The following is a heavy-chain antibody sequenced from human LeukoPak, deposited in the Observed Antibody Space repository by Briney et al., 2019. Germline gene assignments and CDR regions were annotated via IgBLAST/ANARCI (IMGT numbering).Heavy chain of an antibody. D-gene: IGHD6-19*01. Sequence: AMXWXXXXPGKGLEWVSAISGSGGSTYYADSVKGRFTISRDNSKNPLYLQMNSLRAEDTAVYYSAKVLGYSSGWFFDYWGQGTLVTVSS. CDR1: A. J-gene: IGHJ4*02. CDR3: AKVLGYSSGWFFDY. V-gene: IGHV3-23*01. CDR2: ISGSGGST.